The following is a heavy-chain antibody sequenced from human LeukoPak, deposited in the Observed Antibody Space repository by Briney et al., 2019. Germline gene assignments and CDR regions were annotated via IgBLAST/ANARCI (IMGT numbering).Heavy chain of an antibody. Sequence: SETLSLTCTVSGVSVSSGSYYWSSIRQPPGKGLECSGYIYYSGSTNYNPSLKSRVTISVDTSKNQFSLKLCSVTTADTAVYYCARVYYDILTGYFNPTNYFDYWGQGTLVTVSS. CDR1: GVSVSSGSYY. CDR3: ARVYYDILTGYFNPTNYFDY. V-gene: IGHV4-61*01. D-gene: IGHD3-9*01. J-gene: IGHJ4*02. CDR2: IYYSGST.